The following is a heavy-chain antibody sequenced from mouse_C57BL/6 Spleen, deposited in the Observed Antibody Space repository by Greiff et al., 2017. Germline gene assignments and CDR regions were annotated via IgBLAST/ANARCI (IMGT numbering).Heavy chain of an antibody. V-gene: IGHV1-81*01. J-gene: IGHJ4*01. Sequence: QVQLQQSGAELARPGASVKLSCKASGYTFTSYGISWVKQRTGQGLEWIGEIYPRSGNTYYNEKFKGKATVTADKSSSTAYMELRSLTSEDSAVYFCATTIVTTYYYAMDYWGQGTSVTVSS. CDR1: GYTFTSYG. D-gene: IGHD2-5*01. CDR2: IYPRSGNT. CDR3: ATTIVTTYYYAMDY.